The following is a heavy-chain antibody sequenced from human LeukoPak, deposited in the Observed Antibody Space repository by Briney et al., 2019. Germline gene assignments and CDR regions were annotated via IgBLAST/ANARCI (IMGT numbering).Heavy chain of an antibody. CDR2: ILGSGGST. CDR1: GFTFSNYA. V-gene: IGHV3-23*01. D-gene: IGHD3-9*01. J-gene: IGHJ4*02. Sequence: GASLRLSCAASGFTFSNYAMSWVRQAPGKGLEWVSAILGSGGSTYYADSVKGRFTVSRDNSKSTLYLKMNSLRAEDTALYYCAKWGDYDVLTGYYVPDYWGQGTLVTVSS. CDR3: AKWGDYDVLTGYYVPDY.